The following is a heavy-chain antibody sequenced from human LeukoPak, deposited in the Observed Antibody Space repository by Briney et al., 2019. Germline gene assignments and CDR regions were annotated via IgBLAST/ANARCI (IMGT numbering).Heavy chain of an antibody. D-gene: IGHD3-22*01. J-gene: IGHJ4*02. CDR1: GFTVSSNY. CDR3: AGQLGRSGHSY. Sequence: PGGSLRLSCAASGFTVSSNYMSWVRQAPGKGLEWVSIIYSDGSTSYADSVTGRFTISRDNSKNALYLQMNSLRAEGTAVYYCAGQLGRSGHSYWGQGAQVTVSS. CDR2: IYSDGST. V-gene: IGHV3-66*04.